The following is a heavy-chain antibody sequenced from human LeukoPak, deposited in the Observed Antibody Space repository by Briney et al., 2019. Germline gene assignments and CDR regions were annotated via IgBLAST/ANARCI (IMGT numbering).Heavy chain of an antibody. V-gene: IGHV4-59*08. Sequence: SETLSLTCTVSGGSISSYYWSWIRQPPGKGLEWIGYIYYSGSTNYNPSLKSRVTISVDTSKSQFSLKLSSVTAADTAVYYCARFWNYYDTSAHYLDYWGQGTLVTVSS. J-gene: IGHJ4*02. CDR2: IYYSGST. CDR3: ARFWNYYDTSAHYLDY. D-gene: IGHD3-22*01. CDR1: GGSISSYY.